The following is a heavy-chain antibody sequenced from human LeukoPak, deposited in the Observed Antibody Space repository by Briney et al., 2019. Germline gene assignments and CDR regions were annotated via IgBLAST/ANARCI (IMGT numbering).Heavy chain of an antibody. J-gene: IGHJ5*02. Sequence: SSETLSLTCTVSGGSISSSSYYWSWIRQPAGKGLEWIGRIYTSGSTNYNPSLKSRVTISVDTSKNQFSLKLSSVTAADTAVYYCARDRRVGGSGWYEVDNWFDPWGQGTLVTVSS. CDR3: ARDRRVGGSGWYEVDNWFDP. CDR2: IYTSGST. CDR1: GGSISSSSYY. D-gene: IGHD6-19*01. V-gene: IGHV4-61*02.